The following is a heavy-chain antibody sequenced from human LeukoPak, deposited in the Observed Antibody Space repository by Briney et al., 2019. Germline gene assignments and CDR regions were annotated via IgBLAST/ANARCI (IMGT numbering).Heavy chain of an antibody. CDR3: ARVPGYCSSTSCLNFDY. D-gene: IGHD2-2*01. J-gene: IGHJ4*02. V-gene: IGHV1-2*02. CDR2: INPNSGGT. Sequence: ASVKVSCKASGYTFTSYGISWVRQAPGQGLEWMGWINPNSGGTNYAQKFQGRVTMTRDTSISTAYMELSRLRSDDTAVYYCARVPGYCSSTSCLNFDYWGQGTLVTVSS. CDR1: GYTFTSYG.